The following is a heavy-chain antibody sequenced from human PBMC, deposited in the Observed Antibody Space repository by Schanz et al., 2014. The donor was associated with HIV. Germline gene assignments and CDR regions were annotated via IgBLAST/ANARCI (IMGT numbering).Heavy chain of an antibody. D-gene: IGHD2-8*01. J-gene: IGHJ6*02. CDR1: GFTLSSFT. CDR2: ISSSSSYT. Sequence: EVQLVESGGGLVKPGGSLRLSCATSGFTLSSFTMNWVRQAPGKGLEWVSSISSSSSYTYYADSVKGRFAISRDNAKNSLFLQMNSLRAEDTAVYYCANSGYCTNGVCYTRGDGTDVWGRGTTVTVSS. CDR3: ANSGYCTNGVCYTRGDGTDV. V-gene: IGHV3-21*04.